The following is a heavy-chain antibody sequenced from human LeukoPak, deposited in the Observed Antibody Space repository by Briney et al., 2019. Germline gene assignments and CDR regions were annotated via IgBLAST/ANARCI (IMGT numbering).Heavy chain of an antibody. V-gene: IGHV3-21*01. CDR1: GFTFSSYS. CDR2: ISSSSSYI. J-gene: IGHJ4*02. CDR3: ARDLGLDYGDYPDYFDY. Sequence: PGGSLRLSCAASGFTFSSYSMNWVLQAPGKGLEWVSSISSSSSYIYYADSVKGRFTISRDNAKNSLYLQMNSLRAEDTAVYYCARDLGLDYGDYPDYFDYWGQGTLVTVSS. D-gene: IGHD4-17*01.